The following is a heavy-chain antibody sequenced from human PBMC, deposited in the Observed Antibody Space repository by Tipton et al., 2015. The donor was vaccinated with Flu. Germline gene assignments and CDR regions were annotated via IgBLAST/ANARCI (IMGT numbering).Heavy chain of an antibody. D-gene: IGHD1-26*01. CDR1: GGSISSYY. Sequence: GLVKPSETLSLMCTVSGGSISSYYWTWIRQSPGKGLEWIGYISYSGSTNYNPSLKSRVTISVDTSKNQFSLKLSSVTAADTAVYYCARYGTYDGSRYFQHWGQGTLVTVSS. CDR3: ARYGTYDGSRYFQH. CDR2: ISYSGST. V-gene: IGHV4-59*01. J-gene: IGHJ1*01.